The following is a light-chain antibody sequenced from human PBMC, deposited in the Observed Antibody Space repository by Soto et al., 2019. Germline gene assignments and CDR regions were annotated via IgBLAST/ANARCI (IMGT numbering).Light chain of an antibody. Sequence: QSALTQPRSVSGSPGQSVTISCTGTSSDVGGYNYVSWYQQHPGKAPKLMIYDVSQRPSGVPDRFSGSKSGNTASLTISGLQVEVEANNYSCSYEGSHFLFGGGTKLTVL. CDR2: DVS. J-gene: IGLJ2*01. CDR1: SSDVGGYNY. CDR3: CSYEGSHFL. V-gene: IGLV2-11*01.